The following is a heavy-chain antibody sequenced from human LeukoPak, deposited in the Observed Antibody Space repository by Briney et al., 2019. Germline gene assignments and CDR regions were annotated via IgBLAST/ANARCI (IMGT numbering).Heavy chain of an antibody. J-gene: IGHJ1*01. CDR3: AKDLSSSWPEYFQH. D-gene: IGHD6-13*01. V-gene: IGHV3-23*01. Sequence: PGGSLRLSCAASGFSFSSYAMTWARQAPVKGLEWVSAISGDGTRTYYADSVKGRFTISRDNSKNTLYLQMNSLRAEDTAVYYCAKDLSSSWPEYFQHWGQGTLVTVSS. CDR1: GFSFSSYA. CDR2: ISGDGTRT.